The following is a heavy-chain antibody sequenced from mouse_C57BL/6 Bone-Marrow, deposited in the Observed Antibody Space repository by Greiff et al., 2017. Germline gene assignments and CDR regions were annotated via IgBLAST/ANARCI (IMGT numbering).Heavy chain of an antibody. D-gene: IGHD2-4*01. V-gene: IGHV3-1*01. CDR2: ISYSGST. Sequence: VKLMESGPGMVKPSQSLSLTCTFTGSSITSGYDWHWIRHFPGNKLDWMGYISYSGSTNYNPSPKSRISITHDTSKNHFFLKLNSVTTEDTATYYCARARYDYPYLDYWGQGTTLTVSS. CDR3: ARARYDYPYLDY. J-gene: IGHJ2*01. CDR1: GSSITSGYD.